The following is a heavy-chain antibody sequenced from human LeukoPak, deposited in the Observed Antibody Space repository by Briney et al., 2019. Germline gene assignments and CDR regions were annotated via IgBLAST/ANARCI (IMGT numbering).Heavy chain of an antibody. Sequence: GASVKVSCKASGYTFTSYGISWVRQAPGQGLEWMGWISAYNGNTNYAQKLQGRVTMTTDTSTGTAYMELRSLRPDDTAVYYCARSRSSSWYDYWGQGTLVTVSS. J-gene: IGHJ4*02. CDR1: GYTFTSYG. CDR2: ISAYNGNT. CDR3: ARSRSSSWYDY. V-gene: IGHV1-18*04. D-gene: IGHD6-13*01.